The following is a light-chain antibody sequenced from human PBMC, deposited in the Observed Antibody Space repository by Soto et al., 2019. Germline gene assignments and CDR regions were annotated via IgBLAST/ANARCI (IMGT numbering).Light chain of an antibody. CDR1: SSDVGGYNH. V-gene: IGLV2-14*01. CDR3: TSYTTSTTLV. CDR2: EVS. Sequence: QSALTQPASVSGSPGQSITISCTGTSSDVGGYNHVSWYQQHPGKAPTLMIYEVSKRPSGISNRFSGSKSGNTASLTISGLQAEDEADYYCTSYTTSTTLVFGTGTKLTVL. J-gene: IGLJ1*01.